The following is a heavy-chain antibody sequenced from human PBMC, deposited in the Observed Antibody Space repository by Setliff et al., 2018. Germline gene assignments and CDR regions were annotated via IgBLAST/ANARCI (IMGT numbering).Heavy chain of an antibody. CDR2: TTPIFTTA. CDR1: RGTFSNYS. J-gene: IGHJ4*02. D-gene: IGHD5-18*01. CDR3: ARSPFPVDTVMVTTFDS. Sequence: SVKVSCKTSRGTFSNYSISWVRQAPGQGLEWMGGTTPIFTTANYAQKLQGRVTITADESTSTAYMELSSLKSEDTAVYYCARSPFPVDTVMVTTFDSWGQGTLVTVSS. V-gene: IGHV1-69*13.